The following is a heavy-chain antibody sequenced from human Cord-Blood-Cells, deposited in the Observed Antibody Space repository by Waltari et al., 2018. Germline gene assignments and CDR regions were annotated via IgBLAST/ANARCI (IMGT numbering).Heavy chain of an antibody. CDR3: ARDPAKYCSGGSCYGWFDP. D-gene: IGHD2-15*01. CDR1: GYTFTGYY. Sequence: QVQLVQSGAEVKKPGASVKVSCKASGYTFTGYYMHWVRQAPGQGLEWMGRINPNSGGTNYEQKFQGRVTMTRDTSISTAYMELSRLRSDDTAVYYCARDPAKYCSGGSCYGWFDPWGQGTLVTVSS. CDR2: INPNSGGT. J-gene: IGHJ5*02. V-gene: IGHV1-2*06.